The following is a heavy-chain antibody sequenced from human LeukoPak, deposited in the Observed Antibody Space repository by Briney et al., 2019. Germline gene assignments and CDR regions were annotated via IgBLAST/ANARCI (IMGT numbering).Heavy chain of an antibody. CDR3: ARGPGYSSSWYYFDY. Sequence: GGSLRLSCAASGFTVSSNYMSWVRQAPGKGLEWVSVIYSGGGTYSADSVKGRFTISRDNSKNTLYLQMNSLRAEDTAAYYCARGPGYSSSWYYFDYWGQGTLVTVSS. V-gene: IGHV3-53*01. CDR1: GFTVSSNY. D-gene: IGHD6-13*01. CDR2: IYSGGGT. J-gene: IGHJ4*02.